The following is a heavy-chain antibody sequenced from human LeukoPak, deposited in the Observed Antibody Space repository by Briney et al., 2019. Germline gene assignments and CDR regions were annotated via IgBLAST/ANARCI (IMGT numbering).Heavy chain of an antibody. J-gene: IGHJ3*01. V-gene: IGHV3-30*04. CDR3: ARESDAFDL. CDR2: ISYDENKK. CDR1: GFIFSDYA. Sequence: PGGSLRLSCTASGFIFSDYAMHWVRQAPGKGPQWVAVISYDENKKHYADSVKGRLTISRDNSTRTLYLQMSSLRIEDTAVYYCARESDAFDLWGQGTMVTVSS.